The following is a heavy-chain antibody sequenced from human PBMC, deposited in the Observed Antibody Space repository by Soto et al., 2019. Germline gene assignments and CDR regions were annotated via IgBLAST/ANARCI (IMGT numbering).Heavy chain of an antibody. D-gene: IGHD3-10*01. V-gene: IGHV1-69*02. CDR2: VNPIVSMS. CDR1: GDTFSFYT. Sequence: QVQLVQSGAEVKKPGSSVKVSCKASGDTFSFYTINWVRQAPGLGLEWMGRVNPIVSMSNYAQKFQGRVTXTXDXXTNTAYMQLSSLRSEATAIYYCAASYGSGYRAFDYWGQGALVTVSS. J-gene: IGHJ4*02. CDR3: AASYGSGYRAFDY.